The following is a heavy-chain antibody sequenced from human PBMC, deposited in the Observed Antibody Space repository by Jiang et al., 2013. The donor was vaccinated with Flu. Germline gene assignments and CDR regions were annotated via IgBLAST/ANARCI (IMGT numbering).Heavy chain of an antibody. D-gene: IGHD3-10*01. CDR1: GGSISSYY. CDR3: ARGNSGSRSYYGMDV. V-gene: IGHV4-59*01. CDR2: IYYSGST. Sequence: PGLVKPSETLSLTCTVSGGSISSYYWNWIRQPPGKGLEWIGNIYYSGSTSYNPSLKTRVTISVDTSKNQFSLRLSSVTAADTAVYYCARGNSGSRSYYGMDVWGKGTTVTVSS. J-gene: IGHJ6*04.